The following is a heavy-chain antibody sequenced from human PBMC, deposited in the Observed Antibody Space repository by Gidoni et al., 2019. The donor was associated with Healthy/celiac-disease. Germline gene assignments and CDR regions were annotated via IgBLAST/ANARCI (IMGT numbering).Heavy chain of an antibody. CDR2: INAGNGNT. D-gene: IGHD6-19*01. CDR3: ARDDDSSGWYNTLSV. V-gene: IGHV1-3*01. J-gene: IGHJ4*02. Sequence: QVQLVQSGAEVKKPGASVKVSCKASGYTFTSYAMHWVRQAPGQRLEWMGWINAGNGNTKYSQKFQGRVTITRDTSASTAYMELSSLRSEDTAVYYCARDDDSSGWYNTLSVWGQGTLVTVSS. CDR1: GYTFTSYA.